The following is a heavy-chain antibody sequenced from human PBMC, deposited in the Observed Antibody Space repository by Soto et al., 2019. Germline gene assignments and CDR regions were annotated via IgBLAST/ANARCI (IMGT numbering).Heavy chain of an antibody. V-gene: IGHV1-46*03. CDR2: INPSGGST. D-gene: IGHD5-12*01. CDR1: GYTFTSYY. J-gene: IGHJ6*03. Sequence: ASVKVSCKASGYTFTSYYMHWVRQAPGQGLEWMGIINPSGGSTSYAQKFQGGVTMTRDTSTSTVYMELSSLRSEDTAVYYCAIASGYDFYYYYYYYMDVWGKGTTVTVSS. CDR3: AIASGYDFYYYYYYYMDV.